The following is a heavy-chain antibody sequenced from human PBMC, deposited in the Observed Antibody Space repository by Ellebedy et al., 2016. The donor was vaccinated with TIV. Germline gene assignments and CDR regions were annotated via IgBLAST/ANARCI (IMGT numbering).Heavy chain of an antibody. CDR1: GYTFTGYY. J-gene: IGHJ4*02. CDR3: ARELNSGYDGALDY. CDR2: INPNSGGT. V-gene: IGHV1-2*02. Sequence: AASVKVSCKASGYTFTGYYMHWVRQAPGQGLEWMGWINPNSGGTNYAQKFQGRVTMTRDTSISTAYMELSRLRSDDTAVYYCARELNSGYDGALDYWGQGTLVTVSS. D-gene: IGHD5-12*01.